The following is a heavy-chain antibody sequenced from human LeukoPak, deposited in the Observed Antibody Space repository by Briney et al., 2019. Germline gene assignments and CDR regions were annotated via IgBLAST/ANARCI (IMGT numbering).Heavy chain of an antibody. CDR1: GFTFSSYS. Sequence: GGSLRLSCAASGFTFSSYSMNWVRQAPGKGLEWVSSIRSSSSYIYYADSVKGRFTISRDNAKNSLYLQMNSLRAEDTAVYYCAREGDYYDSSGYRLDAFDIWGQGTMVTVSS. J-gene: IGHJ3*02. V-gene: IGHV3-21*01. CDR2: IRSSSSYI. D-gene: IGHD3-22*01. CDR3: AREGDYYDSSGYRLDAFDI.